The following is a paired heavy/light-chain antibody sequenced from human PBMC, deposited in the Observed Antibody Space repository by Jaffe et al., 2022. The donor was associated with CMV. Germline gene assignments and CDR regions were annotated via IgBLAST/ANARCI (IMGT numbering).Heavy chain of an antibody. CDR2: ISSSGTTI. CDR1: GFTLSDYY. Sequence: QVQLVESGGGLVKPGGSLRLSCAASGFTLSDYYMSWIRQAPGQGLEWLSYISSSGTTIYYADSVKGRFTISRDTAKNSLYLQMNSLGADDTAIFYCARVFGDSGYPYYFDYWGQGTLVTVSS. CDR3: ARVFGDSGYPYYFDY. D-gene: IGHD5-12*01. V-gene: IGHV3-11*01. J-gene: IGHJ4*02.
Light chain of an antibody. V-gene: IGKV3-15*01. Sequence: DIVMTQSPGTLSVSPGDRATLSCRASRTVSSSLAWYQQKPGQAPRLLIYGASTRATGIPVRFTGSGSGTEFTLTISSLQSEDFAVYYCQQYNNWYTFGQGTKLEIK. CDR1: RTVSSS. J-gene: IGKJ2*01. CDR3: QQYNNWYT. CDR2: GAS.